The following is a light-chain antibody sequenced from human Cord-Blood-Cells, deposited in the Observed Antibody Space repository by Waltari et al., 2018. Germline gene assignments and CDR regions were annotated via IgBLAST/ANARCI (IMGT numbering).Light chain of an antibody. CDR2: KAS. Sequence: DIQMTQSPSTLSASVGARVTITCRASQSISSWLAWYQQKPGKAPKLLIYKASSLESGVPSRFRGSGSGTEFTLTISSLQPDDFATYYCQQYNSYSTFGQGTKVEIK. CDR1: QSISSW. CDR3: QQYNSYST. V-gene: IGKV1-5*03. J-gene: IGKJ1*01.